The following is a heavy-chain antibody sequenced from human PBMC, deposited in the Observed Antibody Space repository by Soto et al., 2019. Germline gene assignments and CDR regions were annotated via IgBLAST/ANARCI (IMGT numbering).Heavy chain of an antibody. D-gene: IGHD3-10*01. CDR2: MNPNSGNT. CDR3: ARASPKYGSGSYYKPNYYYYGMDV. J-gene: IGHJ6*02. V-gene: IGHV1-8*01. Sequence: ASVKVSCKASGYTFTSYDINWVRQATGQGLEWMGWMNPNSGNTGYAQKFQGRVTMTRNTSISTAYMELSSLRSEDTAVYYCARASPKYGSGSYYKPNYYYYGMDVWGQ. CDR1: GYTFTSYD.